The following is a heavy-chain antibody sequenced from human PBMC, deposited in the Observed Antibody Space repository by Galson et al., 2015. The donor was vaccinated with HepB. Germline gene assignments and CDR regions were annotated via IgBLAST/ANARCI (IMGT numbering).Heavy chain of an antibody. V-gene: IGHV1-69*13. CDR3: AREGIAAPTNAVDY. CDR2: ITPIFGTA. Sequence: SVKVSCKASGGTFSTYAISWVRQAPGQGLEWMGGITPIFGTANYAQKFQGRVPITADESKSTAYMELSSLRSDDTAVYYCAREGIAAPTNAVDYWGQGTLVTVSS. CDR1: GGTFSTYA. J-gene: IGHJ4*02. D-gene: IGHD6-13*01.